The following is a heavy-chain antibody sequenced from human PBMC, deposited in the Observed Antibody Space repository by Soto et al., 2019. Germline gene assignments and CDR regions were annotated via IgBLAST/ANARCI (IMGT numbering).Heavy chain of an antibody. CDR3: ARVGRIAAASGYYYYGMDV. CDR1: GGSFSCYY. D-gene: IGHD6-13*01. CDR2: INHSGST. V-gene: IGHV4-34*01. Sequence: SETLSLTCAVYGGSFSCYYWSWIRQPPGKGLEWIGEINHSGSTNYNPSLKSRVTISVDTSKNQFSLKLSSVTAADTAVYYCARVGRIAAASGYYYYGMDVWGQGTTVTVSS. J-gene: IGHJ6*02.